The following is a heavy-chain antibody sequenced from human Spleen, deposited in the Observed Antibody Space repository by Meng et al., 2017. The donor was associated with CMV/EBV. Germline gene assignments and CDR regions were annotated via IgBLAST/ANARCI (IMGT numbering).Heavy chain of an antibody. J-gene: IGHJ4*02. CDR2: IGGSGGST. D-gene: IGHD2-2*01. CDR1: GFTFSSYA. V-gene: IGHV3-23*01. Sequence: GGSLRLSCAASGFTFSSYAMNWVRQPPGKGLEWVSAIGGSGGSTYYADSVKGRFTISRDNSKNTLYLQMNSLRAEDTAVYYCAKDRPPIVVVPAATFDYWGQGTLVTVSS. CDR3: AKDRPPIVVVPAATFDY.